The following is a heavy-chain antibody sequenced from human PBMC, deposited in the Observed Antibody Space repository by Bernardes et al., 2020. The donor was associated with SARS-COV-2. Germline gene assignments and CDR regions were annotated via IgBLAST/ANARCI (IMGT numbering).Heavy chain of an antibody. CDR2: IYHSGSP. D-gene: IGHD3-10*01. V-gene: IGHV4-30-2*01. CDR3: ARAEAEDGSGSSTFAY. Sequence: SETLSLTCAVSGGSISSGGSSWSWIRQPPGKGLEWIGYIYHSGSPYYNPSLKSRATISVDKSKNQLSLRLTSVTAADTAVYYCARAEAEDGSGSSTFAYWGQGTLVTVSS. CDR1: GGSISSGGSS. J-gene: IGHJ4*02.